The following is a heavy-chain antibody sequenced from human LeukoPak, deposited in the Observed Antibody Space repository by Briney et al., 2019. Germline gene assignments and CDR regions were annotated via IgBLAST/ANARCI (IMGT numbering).Heavy chain of an antibody. V-gene: IGHV1-3*04. CDR2: INTGNGNT. Sequence: ASVKVSCKASGYSITRYAIYWVRQAPGQRLEWMGWINTGNGNTKYSQKFQGRVTVTRDTSASTAYMELSSLRSEDTAMYFCARGEVITMVRGDIGSNWFDPWGQGTLVIVSS. CDR1: GYSITRYA. D-gene: IGHD3-10*01. CDR3: ARGEVITMVRGDIGSNWFDP. J-gene: IGHJ5*02.